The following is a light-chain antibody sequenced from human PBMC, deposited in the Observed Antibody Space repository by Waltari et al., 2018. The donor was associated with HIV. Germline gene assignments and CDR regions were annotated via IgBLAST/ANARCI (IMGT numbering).Light chain of an antibody. Sequence: QAGLTQPPSVSKGLRQTATLPCTGHSNNVGNQGPTWPQQHQGHPPKLLSYNNNNRPSGISDRFSASRSGNTASLTITGLQPEDEADYFCSAWDSSLSAVVFGGGTTLTVL. CDR1: SNNVGNQG. V-gene: IGLV10-54*04. CDR3: SAWDSSLSAVV. CDR2: NNN. J-gene: IGLJ2*01.